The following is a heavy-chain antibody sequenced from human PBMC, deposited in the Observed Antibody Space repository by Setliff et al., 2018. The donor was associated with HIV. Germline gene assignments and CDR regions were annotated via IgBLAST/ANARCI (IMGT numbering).Heavy chain of an antibody. D-gene: IGHD3-10*01. V-gene: IGHV1-46*01. CDR3: ARGRKDLTMVRVPNFDH. J-gene: IGHJ4*02. Sequence: ASVKVSCKASGYTFTSYYMHWVRQAPGQGLEWMGIISPSDGSTNYAQKFLGRVTLTRDTSLNTFCMELTNLRSEDTAFYYCARGRKDLTMVRVPNFDHWGQGTLVTVSS. CDR2: ISPSDGST. CDR1: GYTFTSYY.